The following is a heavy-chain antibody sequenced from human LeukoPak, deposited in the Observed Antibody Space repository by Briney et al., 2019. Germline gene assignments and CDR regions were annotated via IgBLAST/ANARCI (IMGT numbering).Heavy chain of an antibody. CDR2: MNPSGGST. CDR3: ASSYGDLAFDV. V-gene: IGHV1-46*01. J-gene: IGHJ3*01. CDR1: GYTFTSYY. D-gene: IGHD4-17*01. Sequence: GASVKLSCKASGYTFTSYYMHWVRHAPAQGLELMGIMNPSGGSTSYAQKFQGRVTITRDTSTSTVYMELSSLRSEDTAVYYCASSYGDLAFDVWGQGTMVTVSS.